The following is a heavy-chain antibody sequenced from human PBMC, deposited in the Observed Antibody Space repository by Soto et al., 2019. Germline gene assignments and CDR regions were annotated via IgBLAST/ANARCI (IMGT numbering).Heavy chain of an antibody. Sequence: QVQLVQSGAEVKKPGASGRISCRTSGYTFTSFAITWLRHAPGQRLGWMGWVNGGNGDTKYSQKFQDRLSITRDTSATTVSLGLSSLTSEDTAIYYCARGPLSLYSADFRWGQGTLVTVSS. V-gene: IGHV1-3*01. D-gene: IGHD1-26*01. CDR2: VNGGNGDT. J-gene: IGHJ4*02. CDR1: GYTFTSFA. CDR3: ARGPLSLYSADFR.